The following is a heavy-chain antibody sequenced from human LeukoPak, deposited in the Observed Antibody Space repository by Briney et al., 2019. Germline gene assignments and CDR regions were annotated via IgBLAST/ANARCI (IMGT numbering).Heavy chain of an antibody. CDR2: IKQDGSQR. Sequence: PGGSLRLSCTASGFTFSDYWMTLVRQAPGKGPEWVANIKQDGSQRYYVDSVRGRFTISRDNAKNSLFLQMNGLRAEDTAVYYCARRGGSSSRRSPIDYWGQGTLVTVSS. CDR3: ARRGGSSSRRSPIDY. CDR1: GFTFSDYW. V-gene: IGHV3-7*01. J-gene: IGHJ4*02. D-gene: IGHD6-6*01.